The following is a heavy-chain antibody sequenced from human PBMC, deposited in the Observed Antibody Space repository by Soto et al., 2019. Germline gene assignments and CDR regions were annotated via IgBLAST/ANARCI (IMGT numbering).Heavy chain of an antibody. V-gene: IGHV4-59*01. CDR2: IYYSGIT. J-gene: IGHJ6*02. Sequence: SETLSLTCTVSGGSISSYYWSWIRQPPGKGLEWIGYIYYSGITDYNPSLKSRVTISVDTSKSQFSLKLSSVTAADTAVYYCARENVVVTAAGMEFYYYGMDVWGQGTTVTVSS. CDR3: ARENVVVTAAGMEFYYYGMDV. D-gene: IGHD2-21*02. CDR1: GGSISSYY.